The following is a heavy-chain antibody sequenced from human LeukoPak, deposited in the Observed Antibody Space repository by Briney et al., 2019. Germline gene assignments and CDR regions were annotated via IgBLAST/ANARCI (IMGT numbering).Heavy chain of an antibody. J-gene: IGHJ6*03. CDR2: IGTAGDT. V-gene: IGHV3-13*01. D-gene: IGHD6-13*01. CDR3: ARDGYSSSWYVSYMDV. Sequence: GGSLRLSCAASGFTFSSYDMHWVRQATGKGLEWVSAIGTAGDTYYPGSVKGRFTISRENAKNSLYLQMNSLRAGDTAVYYCARDGYSSSWYVSYMDVWGKGTTVTVSS. CDR1: GFTFSSYD.